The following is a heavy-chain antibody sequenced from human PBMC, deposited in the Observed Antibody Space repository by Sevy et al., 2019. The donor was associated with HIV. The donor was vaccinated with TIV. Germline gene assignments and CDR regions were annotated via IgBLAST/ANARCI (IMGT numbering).Heavy chain of an antibody. J-gene: IGHJ4*02. CDR3: TTGGSILQH. CDR2: IKSKTEGGTT. V-gene: IGHV3-15*01. CDR1: GFTFSNVW. D-gene: IGHD3-16*01. Sequence: GGSLRLSCAASGFTFSNVWMSWVRQAPGKGLEWLGHIKSKTEGGTTDYAAPVKGRFTISRDDSRNTLDLQMNSLKAEDTALYYCTTGGSILQHWGQGTLVTVSS.